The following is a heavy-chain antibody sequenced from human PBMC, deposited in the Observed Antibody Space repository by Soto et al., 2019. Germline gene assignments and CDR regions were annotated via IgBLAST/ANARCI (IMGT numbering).Heavy chain of an antibody. D-gene: IGHD5-12*01. V-gene: IGHV4-39*07. CDR1: GGSVSSSSYY. J-gene: IGHJ4*02. CDR3: ARVTESGYDLDY. Sequence: PSETLSLTCTVSGGSVSSSSYYWGWVRQPPGKGLEWIGSVYYSGSTYYNPSLESRVTISVDTSKNQFSLKLSSVTAADTAVYYCARVTESGYDLDYWGQGTLVTVSS. CDR2: VYYSGST.